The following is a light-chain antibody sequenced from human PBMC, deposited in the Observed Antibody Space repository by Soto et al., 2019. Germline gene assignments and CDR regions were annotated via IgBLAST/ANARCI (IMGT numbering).Light chain of an antibody. CDR3: QTWGTGLWV. Sequence: QPVLTQSPSASASLGASVKLTCTLSSGHSSYAIAWHQQQPEKGPRYLMRLNSDGSHTKGDGIPDRFSGSSSGAGRYLTISSLQSEDEADYYCQTWGTGLWVFGGGTKVTVL. V-gene: IGLV4-69*01. J-gene: IGLJ3*02. CDR1: SGHSSYA. CDR2: LNSDGSH.